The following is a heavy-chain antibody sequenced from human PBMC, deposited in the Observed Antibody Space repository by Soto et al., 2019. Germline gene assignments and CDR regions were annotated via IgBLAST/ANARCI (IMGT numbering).Heavy chain of an antibody. V-gene: IGHV1-3*04. D-gene: IGHD2-8*02. Sequence: QVQLVQSGAEVKKPGASVKVSCKASGYSFTTFDLPWLRQDPGQSLEWMGWIDTASGKSKYSEIFQGRVTITGDTSATTSYMELSSLRFEDTAVYYCAMSRVWWSFDYWGHGTLITVSS. CDR2: IDTASGKS. CDR3: AMSRVWWSFDY. J-gene: IGHJ4*01. CDR1: GYSFTTFD.